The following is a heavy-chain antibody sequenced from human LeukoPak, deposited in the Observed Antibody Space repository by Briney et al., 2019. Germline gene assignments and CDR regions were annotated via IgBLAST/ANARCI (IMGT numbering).Heavy chain of an antibody. D-gene: IGHD2-8*01. CDR3: TTDASPYCTNGKCYSGGNFDY. CDR2: INTKTADGTT. CDR1: GFTFSSSN. J-gene: IGHJ4*02. Sequence: GGSLRLSCAASGFTFSSSNMHWVRQAPGKGLEWVGRINTKTADGTTDYAAPVKGRFTISRDDSQNTLYLQMNSLQTEDTAVYYCTTDASPYCTNGKCYSGGNFDYWGQGTLVTVSS. V-gene: IGHV3-15*01.